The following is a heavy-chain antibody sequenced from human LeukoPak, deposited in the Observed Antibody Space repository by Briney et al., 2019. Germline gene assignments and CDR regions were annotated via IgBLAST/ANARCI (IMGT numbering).Heavy chain of an antibody. Sequence: GSSVKVSCKASGGTFNSYAISWVRQAPGQGLEWMGGIIPIFGTANYAQKFQGRVTITADESTSTAYMELSSLRSEDTAVYYCARALYYLDTDYYYMDVWGKGTTVTVSS. V-gene: IGHV1-69*01. J-gene: IGHJ6*03. CDR2: IIPIFGTA. D-gene: IGHD3-22*01. CDR1: GGTFNSYA. CDR3: ARALYYLDTDYYYMDV.